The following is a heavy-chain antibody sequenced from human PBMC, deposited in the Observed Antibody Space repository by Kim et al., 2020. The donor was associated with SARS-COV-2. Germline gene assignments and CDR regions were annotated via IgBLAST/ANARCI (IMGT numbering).Heavy chain of an antibody. CDR3: VRDPTRVKADSSYYGLVSKAFHHYALDV. D-gene: IGHD1-26*01. CDR1: EFTLSEFG. Sequence: GGSLRLSCAASEFTLSEFGMNWVRQPPGKGLEWVSYIRSTGSDIFYADSVEGRFTISRDNAKNLLFLQMDSLRAEDTAIYYCVRDPTRVKADSSYYGLVSKAFHHYALDVWGQGTTVAVSS. J-gene: IGHJ6*02. CDR2: IRSTGSDI. V-gene: IGHV3-21*05.